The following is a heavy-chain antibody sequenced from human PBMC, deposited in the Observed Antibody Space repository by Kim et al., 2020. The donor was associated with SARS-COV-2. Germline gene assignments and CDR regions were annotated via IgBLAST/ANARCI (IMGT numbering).Heavy chain of an antibody. CDR3: ARRGNRPNNWNYVFLPDWFDP. D-gene: IGHD1-7*01. CDR2: IYYSGST. Sequence: SETLSLTCTVSGGSISSSSYYWGWIRQPPGKGLEWIGSIYYSGSTYYNPSLKSRVTISVDTSKNQFSLKLSSVTAADTAVYYCARRGNRPNNWNYVFLPDWFDPWGQGTLVTVSS. CDR1: GGSISSSSYY. V-gene: IGHV4-39*01. J-gene: IGHJ5*02.